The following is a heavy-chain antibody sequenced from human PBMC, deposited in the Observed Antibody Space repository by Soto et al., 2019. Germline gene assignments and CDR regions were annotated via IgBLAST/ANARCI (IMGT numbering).Heavy chain of an antibody. J-gene: IGHJ3*02. V-gene: IGHV1-58*02. CDR1: GFTFTSSA. Sequence: ASVKVSCKASGFTFTSSAMQWVRQARGQRLEWIGWIVVGSGNTNYAQKFQERVTITRDMSTSTAYMELSSLRSEDTAVYYCAAGIDCSGGSCYPFDDAFDIWGQGTMVTVSS. D-gene: IGHD2-15*01. CDR2: IVVGSGNT. CDR3: AAGIDCSGGSCYPFDDAFDI.